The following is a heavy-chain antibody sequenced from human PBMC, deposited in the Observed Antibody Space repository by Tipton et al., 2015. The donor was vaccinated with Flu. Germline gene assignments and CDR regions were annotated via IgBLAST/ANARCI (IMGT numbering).Heavy chain of an antibody. V-gene: IGHV4-34*01. J-gene: IGHJ6*03. CDR3: ASGTIFGVVIIGNYYYYMDV. D-gene: IGHD3-3*01. CDR2: INNSGST. CDR1: GGSFSGYC. Sequence: TLSLTCAVYGGSFSGYCWSWIRQPPGKGLEWIGEINNSGSTNYNPSLKSRVTISVDTSKNQFSLKLSSVTAADTAVYYCASGTIFGVVIIGNYYYYMDVWGQGTTVTVSS.